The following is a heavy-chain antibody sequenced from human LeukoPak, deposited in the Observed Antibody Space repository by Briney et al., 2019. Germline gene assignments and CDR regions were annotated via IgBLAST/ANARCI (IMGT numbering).Heavy chain of an antibody. CDR1: GFTLSSYS. V-gene: IGHV3-21*01. Sequence: RGGSLRLSCAASGFTLSSYSMNWVRQAPGKGLEWVSSISSASSYIYYADSVKGRFIISRDNSKNALFLHMNSLRDEDTAVYYCAGPGISDYGLDVWGQGTTVTVSS. D-gene: IGHD3-3*02. CDR2: ISSASSYI. J-gene: IGHJ6*02. CDR3: AGPGISDYGLDV.